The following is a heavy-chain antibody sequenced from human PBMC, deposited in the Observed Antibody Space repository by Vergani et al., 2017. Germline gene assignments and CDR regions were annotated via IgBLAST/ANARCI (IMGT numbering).Heavy chain of an antibody. CDR3: ARGIIAVAGTFPLDY. CDR2: INPNSGGT. V-gene: IGHV1-2*02. D-gene: IGHD6-19*01. J-gene: IGHJ4*02. Sequence: QVQLVQSGAEVKKPGASVKVSCKASGYTFTGYYMHWVRQAPGQGLEWMGWINPNSGGTNYAQKFQGRVTMTRDTSISTAYMELSRQRSDDTAVYYCARGIIAVAGTFPLDYWGQGTLVTVSS. CDR1: GYTFTGYY.